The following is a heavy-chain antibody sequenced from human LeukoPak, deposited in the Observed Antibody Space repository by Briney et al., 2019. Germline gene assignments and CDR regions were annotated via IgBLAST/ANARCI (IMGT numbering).Heavy chain of an antibody. V-gene: IGHV3-23*01. CDR1: GFTLSSYA. Sequence: PGGSLRLSCAASGFTLSSYAMSWVRQAPGKGLEWVSAISGSGGNTYYADSVKGRFTISRDNSKNTLYLQMNSLRAEDTAVYYCAKFGLRIAVAGWLDYWGQGTLVTVSS. D-gene: IGHD6-19*01. J-gene: IGHJ4*02. CDR3: AKFGLRIAVAGWLDY. CDR2: ISGSGGNT.